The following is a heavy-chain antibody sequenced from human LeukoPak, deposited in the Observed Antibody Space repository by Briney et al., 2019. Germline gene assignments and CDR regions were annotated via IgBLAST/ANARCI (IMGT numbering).Heavy chain of an antibody. CDR2: ISGSGGST. J-gene: IGHJ5*02. Sequence: GGSLRLSCAASGFTFSSYAMSWVRQAPGKGLEWVSAISGSGGSTYYADSVKGRFTISGDNSKNTLYLQMNSLRAEDTAVYYCAKVYRYSSSWQGWFDPWGQGTLVTVSS. V-gene: IGHV3-23*01. CDR1: GFTFSSYA. D-gene: IGHD6-13*01. CDR3: AKVYRYSSSWQGWFDP.